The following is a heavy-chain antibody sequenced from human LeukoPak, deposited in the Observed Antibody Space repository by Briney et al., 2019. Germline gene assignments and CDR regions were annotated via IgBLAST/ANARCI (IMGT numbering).Heavy chain of an antibody. V-gene: IGHV3-48*01. CDR1: GFTFSSYS. D-gene: IGHD3-10*01. CDR3: ARDLRSTMVRGVIAY. J-gene: IGHJ4*02. Sequence: GGSLRLSCAASGFTFSSYSMNWVRQAPGKGLEWVSYISSSSSTIYYADSVKGRFTISRDNAKNSLYLQMNSLRAEDTAVYYCARDLRSTMVRGVIAYWGQGTLVTVSS. CDR2: ISSSSSTI.